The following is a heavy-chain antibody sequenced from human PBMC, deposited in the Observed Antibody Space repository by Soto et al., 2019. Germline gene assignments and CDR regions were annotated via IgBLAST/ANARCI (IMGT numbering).Heavy chain of an antibody. CDR1: GGSISSGGYY. CDR3: ATDADSSGYLDY. J-gene: IGHJ4*02. Sequence: SETLSLTCTVSGGSISSGGYYWSWIRQHPGKGLEWIGYIYYSGSTYYNPSLKSRVTISVDTSKNQFSLKLSSVTAADTAVYYCATDADSSGYLDYWGQGTLVTVYS. D-gene: IGHD3-22*01. CDR2: IYYSGST. V-gene: IGHV4-31*03.